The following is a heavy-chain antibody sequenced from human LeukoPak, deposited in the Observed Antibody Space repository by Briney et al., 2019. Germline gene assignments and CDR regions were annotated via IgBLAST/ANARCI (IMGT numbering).Heavy chain of an antibody. Sequence: PGGSLRLSCAASRFTFRNNWMSWVRQAPGKGLEYVSAISSNGGSTYYANSVKGRFTISRDNSKNTLYLQMGSLRAEDTAVYYCARRAGAYSHPYDYWGQGTLVTVSS. CDR1: RFTFRNNW. J-gene: IGHJ4*02. CDR3: ARRAGAYSHPYDY. V-gene: IGHV3-64*01. CDR2: ISSNGGST. D-gene: IGHD4/OR15-4a*01.